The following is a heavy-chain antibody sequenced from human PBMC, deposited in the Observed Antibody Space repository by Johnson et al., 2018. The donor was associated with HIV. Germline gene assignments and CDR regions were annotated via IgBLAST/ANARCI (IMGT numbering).Heavy chain of an antibody. J-gene: IGHJ3*01. V-gene: IGHV3-20*04. Sequence: VQLVESGGGLVKPGGSLRLSCAASGFMFDDYAMSWVRQVPGKGLEWVSGIDWTGANAGYADSVKGRFTISRDNSKTTLYLQMNSLRAEDTAVYYCARSSTWQLVPGFDLWGRGTMVTVSS. CDR2: IDWTGANA. CDR3: ARSSTWQLVPGFDL. D-gene: IGHD6-13*01. CDR1: GFMFDDYA.